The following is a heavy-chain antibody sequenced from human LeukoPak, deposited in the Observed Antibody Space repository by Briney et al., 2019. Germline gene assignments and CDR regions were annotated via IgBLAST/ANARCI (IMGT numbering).Heavy chain of an antibody. CDR2: IYTSGST. Sequence: SETLSLTCTVSGGSISSYYWSWIRQPAGKGLEWIGRIYTSGSTNYNPSLKSRVTISVDTSKNQFSLKLSSVTAADTAVYYCARQGALGYSSGWYVRPNWFDPWGQGTLVTVSS. CDR1: GGSISSYY. D-gene: IGHD6-19*01. CDR3: ARQGALGYSSGWYVRPNWFDP. V-gene: IGHV4-4*07. J-gene: IGHJ5*02.